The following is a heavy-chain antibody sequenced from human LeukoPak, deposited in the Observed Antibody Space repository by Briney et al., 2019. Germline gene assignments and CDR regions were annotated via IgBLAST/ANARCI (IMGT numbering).Heavy chain of an antibody. CDR1: GGTFSSYA. D-gene: IGHD6-6*01. Sequence: ASVRVSCKASGGTFSSYAISWVRQAPGQGLEWMGGIIPIFGTANYAQKFQGRVTITTDESTSTANMELSSLRSEDTAVYYCARGVQQLGVWFDYWGQGTLVTVSS. V-gene: IGHV1-69*05. CDR3: ARGVQQLGVWFDY. CDR2: IIPIFGTA. J-gene: IGHJ4*02.